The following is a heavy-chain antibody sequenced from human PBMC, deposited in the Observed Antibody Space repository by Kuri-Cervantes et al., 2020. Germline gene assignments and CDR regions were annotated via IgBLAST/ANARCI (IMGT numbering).Heavy chain of an antibody. J-gene: IGHJ4*02. CDR2: ISAYNGNT. D-gene: IGHD6-6*01. Sequence: ASVKVSCKASGYTFTSYGISWVRQAPGQGLEWMGWISAYNGNTNYAQKLQGRVTMTTDTSTSTAYMELRSLRSDDTTVYYCAASIAARRGSDYWGQGTLVTVSS. CDR3: AASIAARRGSDY. CDR1: GYTFTSYG. V-gene: IGHV1-18*01.